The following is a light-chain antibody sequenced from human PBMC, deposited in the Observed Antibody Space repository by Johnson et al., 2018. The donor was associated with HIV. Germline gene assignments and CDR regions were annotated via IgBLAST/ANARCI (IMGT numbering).Light chain of an antibody. J-gene: IGLJ1*01. CDR2: DHD. Sequence: QSVLTQPPSVSAAPGQTVTISCSGSSSNIGRHYVSWYQQLPGTAPNLLIYDHDSRPSGIPDRFSGSQSVTSSTLRITGLPPGDEADYYCGTWDRSLNAGGVFGTGTKVTVL. V-gene: IGLV1-51*01. CDR1: SSNIGRHY. CDR3: GTWDRSLNAGGV.